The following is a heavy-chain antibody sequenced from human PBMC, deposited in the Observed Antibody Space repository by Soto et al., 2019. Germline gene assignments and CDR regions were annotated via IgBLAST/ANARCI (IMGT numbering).Heavy chain of an antibody. Sequence: GASVKVSCKASGYTFTGYYMHWVRQAPGQGLEWMGWINPNSGGTNYAQKFQGRVTMTRDTSISTAYMELSRLRSDDTAVYYCARARDIVVVPAGYSSSWYDFWGQGTLVTSPQ. CDR3: ARARDIVVVPAGYSSSWYDF. CDR2: INPNSGGT. J-gene: IGHJ5*01. CDR1: GYTFTGYY. D-gene: IGHD2-2*01. V-gene: IGHV1-2*02.